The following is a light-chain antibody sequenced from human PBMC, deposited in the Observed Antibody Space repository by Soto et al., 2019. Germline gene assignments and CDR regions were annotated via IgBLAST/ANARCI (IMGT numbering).Light chain of an antibody. CDR2: GNT. CDR3: PSYDSSLSGPWV. V-gene: IGLV1-40*01. CDR1: TSNIGAGYD. J-gene: IGLJ3*02. Sequence: QSVLTQPPSVSGVPGQMVTISCTGNTSNIGAGYDVHWYRQLPGTAPKLLIYGNTNRPSGVPDRFSGSKSGTSASLAITGLQADDEADYYCPSYDSSLSGPWVFGGGTKLTVL.